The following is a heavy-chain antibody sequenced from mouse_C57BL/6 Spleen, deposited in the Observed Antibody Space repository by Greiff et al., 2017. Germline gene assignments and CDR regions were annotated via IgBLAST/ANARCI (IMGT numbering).Heavy chain of an antibody. CDR2: IHPNSGST. J-gene: IGHJ1*03. Sequence: QVQLQQPGAELVKPGASVKLSCKASGYTFTSYWMHWVKQRPGQGLEWIGMIHPNSGSTNYNEKFKSKATLTVDKSSSTAYMQLSSLTSEDSAVYDCARSYDGYYWYFDVWGTGTTVTVSS. CDR1: GYTFTSYW. CDR3: ARSYDGYYWYFDV. D-gene: IGHD2-3*01. V-gene: IGHV1-64*01.